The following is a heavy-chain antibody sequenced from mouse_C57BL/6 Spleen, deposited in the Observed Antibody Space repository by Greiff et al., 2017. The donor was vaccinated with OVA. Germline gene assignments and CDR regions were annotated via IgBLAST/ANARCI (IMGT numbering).Heavy chain of an antibody. Sequence: EVQLQQSGPELVKPGASVKISCKASGYTFTDYYMNWVKQSHGKSLEWIGDINPNNGGTSYNQKFKGKATLTVDKSSSTAYMELRSLTSEDSAVYYCARREYDYDYYFDYWGQGTTLTVSS. J-gene: IGHJ2*01. V-gene: IGHV1-26*01. CDR1: GYTFTDYY. D-gene: IGHD2-4*01. CDR3: ARREYDYDYYFDY. CDR2: INPNNGGT.